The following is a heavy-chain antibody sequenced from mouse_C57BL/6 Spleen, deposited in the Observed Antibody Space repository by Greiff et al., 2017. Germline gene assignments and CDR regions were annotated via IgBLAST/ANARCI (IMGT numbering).Heavy chain of an antibody. CDR2: IYPRDGST. J-gene: IGHJ1*03. D-gene: IGHD1-1*01. CDR3: ARGVITTVVGYFDD. CDR1: GYTFTDHT. V-gene: IGHV1-78*01. Sequence: VKLVESDAELVKPGASVKISCKVSGYTFTDHTIYWMKQRPEQGLEWIGYIYPRDGSTKYNEKFKGKATLTADKSSNTAYMQLHSLTAEDSAVYFCARGVITTVVGYFDDWGTGTTVTVSS.